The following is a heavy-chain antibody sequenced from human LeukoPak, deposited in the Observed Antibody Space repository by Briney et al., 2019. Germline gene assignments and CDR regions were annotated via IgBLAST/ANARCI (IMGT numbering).Heavy chain of an antibody. CDR2: ISAYNGNT. CDR1: GYTFTSYG. CDR3: ARDRPIAACVTGLGY. J-gene: IGHJ4*02. D-gene: IGHD3-9*01. Sequence: ASVKVSCKASGYTFTSYGISWVRQAPGQGLEGMGWISAYNGNTNYAQKLQGRVTMTTDTSTSTAYMELRSLRSDDTAVYYCARDRPIAACVTGLGYWGQGTLVTVSS. V-gene: IGHV1-18*01.